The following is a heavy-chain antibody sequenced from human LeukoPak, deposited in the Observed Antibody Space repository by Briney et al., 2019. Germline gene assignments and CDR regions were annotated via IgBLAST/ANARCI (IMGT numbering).Heavy chain of an antibody. CDR1: GFTFSSYW. V-gene: IGHV3-74*01. CDR3: ARDAVGAPGTVYNWFDP. Sequence: GGSLRLSCAASGFTFSSYWMYWVRQAPGEGLVWVSHINHDGSSTFYADSVKGRFTISRDSAKNTLYLQMNSLRAEDTALYHCARDAVGAPGTVYNWFDPWGQGTLVTVSS. J-gene: IGHJ5*02. D-gene: IGHD1-26*01. CDR2: INHDGSST.